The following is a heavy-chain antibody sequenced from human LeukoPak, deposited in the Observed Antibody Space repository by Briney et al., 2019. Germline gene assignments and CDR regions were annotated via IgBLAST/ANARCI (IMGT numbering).Heavy chain of an antibody. CDR1: RFTFSGST. J-gene: IGHJ4*02. CDR3: ARQQWLDGAYYFDY. D-gene: IGHD6-19*01. Sequence: GGSLRLSCAASRFTFSGSTMNWVRQAPGKGLEWVSFISTSSSYIYYADSVRGRFTISRDNAKNSLYLQMNSLRAEDTAVYYCARQQWLDGAYYFDYWGQGTLVTVSS. V-gene: IGHV3-21*01. CDR2: ISTSSSYI.